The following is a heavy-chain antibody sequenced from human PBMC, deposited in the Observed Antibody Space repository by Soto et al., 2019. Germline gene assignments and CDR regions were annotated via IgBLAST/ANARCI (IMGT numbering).Heavy chain of an antibody. D-gene: IGHD1-26*01. J-gene: IGHJ5*02. V-gene: IGHV3-72*01. CDR1: GFIFSDHN. Sequence: GSLRLSCAASGFIFSDHNMDWVRQAPGKGLEWVARIRNKANSYTTEYAASVKGRFTISRDDSKNSLYLQLGSLKTDDTAVYYCASSPIGTYSFTSWGQGT. CDR3: ASSPIGTYSFTS. CDR2: IRNKANSYTT.